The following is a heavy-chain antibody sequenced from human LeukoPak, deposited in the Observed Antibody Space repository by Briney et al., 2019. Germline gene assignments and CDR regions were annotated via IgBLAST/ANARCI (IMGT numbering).Heavy chain of an antibody. J-gene: IGHJ4*02. Sequence: PSETLSLTCAVYGGSFSGYYWIWIRQPPGKGLEWIGEINHSGSTNYNPSLKSRVTISVDTSKNQFSLKLSSVTAADTAVYYCARGRRVAGYFDYWGQGTLVPVSS. D-gene: IGHD6-19*01. V-gene: IGHV4-34*01. CDR3: ARGRRVAGYFDY. CDR1: GGSFSGYY. CDR2: INHSGST.